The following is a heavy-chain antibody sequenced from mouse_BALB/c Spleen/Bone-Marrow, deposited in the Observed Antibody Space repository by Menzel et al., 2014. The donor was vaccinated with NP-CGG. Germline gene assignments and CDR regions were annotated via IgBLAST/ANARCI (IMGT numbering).Heavy chain of an antibody. V-gene: IGHV3-8*02. D-gene: IGHD2-2*01. J-gene: IGHJ4*01. CDR3: ARFGYDYALDY. CDR1: GDSITGGY. CDR2: ISYSGST. Sequence: VQLQQSGPSLVKPSQTLSLTCSVTGDSITGGYWNWIRKFPGNKLEYMGYISYSGSTYYNPSLKSRISITRDTSKNQYYLQLKSVTTEDTATYYCARFGYDYALDYWGQGTSVTVSS.